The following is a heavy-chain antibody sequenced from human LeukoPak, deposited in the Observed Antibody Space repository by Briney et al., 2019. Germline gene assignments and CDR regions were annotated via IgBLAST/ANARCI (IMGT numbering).Heavy chain of an antibody. CDR1: GYSISSGYY. D-gene: IGHD3-3*01. CDR3: ATPQYDFWSGYPEAFDI. Sequence: PSETLSHTCAVSGYSISSGYYWGWIRQPPGKGLEWIGSIYHSGSTYYNPSLKSRVTISVDTSKNQFSLKLSSVTAADTAVYYCATPQYDFWSGYPEAFDIWGQGTMVTVSS. CDR2: IYHSGST. V-gene: IGHV4-38-2*01. J-gene: IGHJ3*02.